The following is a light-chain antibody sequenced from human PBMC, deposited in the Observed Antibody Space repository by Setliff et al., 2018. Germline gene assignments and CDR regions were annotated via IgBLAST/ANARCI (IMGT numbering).Light chain of an antibody. CDR3: QSYDISLSGYV. V-gene: IGLV1-40*01. CDR1: GSNIGAGSD. Sequence: QSVLTQPPSVSGAPGQRVTISCTGSGSNIGAGSDVHWYQFLPGTAPKLLIYGIMNRPSGVPDRFSGSKSATSASLAISGLQAEDEADYYCQSYDISLSGYVFGTGTKVTVL. CDR2: GIM. J-gene: IGLJ1*01.